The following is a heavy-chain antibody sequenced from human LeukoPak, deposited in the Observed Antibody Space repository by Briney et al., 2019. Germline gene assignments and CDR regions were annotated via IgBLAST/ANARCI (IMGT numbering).Heavy chain of an antibody. V-gene: IGHV4-59*09. J-gene: IGHJ6*02. CDR3: ARGWDTGYGYYGMDV. Sequence: YIYDSRTTNYTPSLKSRVLMSVDTSKTQVSLKVKSVTAADTAVYYCARGWDTGYGYYGMDVWGQGTTVTVSS. CDR2: IYDSRTT. D-gene: IGHD5-18*01.